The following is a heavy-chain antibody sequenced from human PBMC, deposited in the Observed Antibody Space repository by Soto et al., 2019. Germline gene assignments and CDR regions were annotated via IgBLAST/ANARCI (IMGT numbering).Heavy chain of an antibody. CDR3: ARVRSNWFDP. V-gene: IGHV1-24*01. CDR1: GYTITELS. J-gene: IGHJ5*02. Sequence: ASAKVSCNVSGYTITELSMHWVRQAPGKGLEWMGGFDPEDGETIYAQKFQGRVTMTTDTSTSTAYMELRSLRSDDTAVYYCARVRSNWFDPWGQGTLVTVSS. CDR2: FDPEDGET.